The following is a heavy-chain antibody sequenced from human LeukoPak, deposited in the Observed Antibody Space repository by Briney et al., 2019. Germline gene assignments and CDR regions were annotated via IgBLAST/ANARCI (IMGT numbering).Heavy chain of an antibody. V-gene: IGHV4-59*01. D-gene: IGHD2-15*01. Sequence: PSETLSLTCTVSSDSISGYYWSWIRQPPGKGLEWLGYIYSSGSTNYNPSLKSRVTISVDTSKNQFSPKLSSVTAADTAVYYCARVSCSSGSCYEYFQYWGQGTLVTVSS. CDR2: IYSSGST. CDR1: SDSISGYY. J-gene: IGHJ1*01. CDR3: ARVSCSSGSCYEYFQY.